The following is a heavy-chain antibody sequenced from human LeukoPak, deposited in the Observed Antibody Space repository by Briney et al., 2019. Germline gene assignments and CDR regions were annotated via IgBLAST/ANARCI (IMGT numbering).Heavy chain of an antibody. J-gene: IGHJ4*02. CDR3: AKVHGSGSYYFDY. Sequence: PGGSLRLSCAASGFTFSSYGMHWVRQAPGKGLKWVAFIRYDGSNKYYADSVKGRFTISRDNSKNTLYLQMNSLRAEDTAVYYCAKVHGSGSYYFDYWGQGTLVTVSS. CDR1: GFTFSSYG. V-gene: IGHV3-30*02. CDR2: IRYDGSNK. D-gene: IGHD3-10*01.